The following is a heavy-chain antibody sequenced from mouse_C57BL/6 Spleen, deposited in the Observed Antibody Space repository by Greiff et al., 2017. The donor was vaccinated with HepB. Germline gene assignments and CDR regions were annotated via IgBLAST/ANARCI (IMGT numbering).Heavy chain of an antibody. Sequence: VQLQQSGPELVKPGASVKISCKASGYTFTDYYMNWVKQSHGKSLEWIGDINPNNGGTSYNQKFKGKATLTVDKSSSTAYMELRSLTSEDSAVYYCASTANWDGGFAYWGQGTLVTVSA. CDR3: ASTANWDGGFAY. CDR1: GYTFTDYY. J-gene: IGHJ3*01. D-gene: IGHD4-1*01. V-gene: IGHV1-26*01. CDR2: INPNNGGT.